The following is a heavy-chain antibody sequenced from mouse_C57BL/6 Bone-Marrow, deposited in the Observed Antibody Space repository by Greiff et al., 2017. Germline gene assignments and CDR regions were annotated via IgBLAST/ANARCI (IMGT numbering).Heavy chain of an antibody. CDR1: GYTFTSYW. CDR2: IDPSDSYT. V-gene: IGHV1-50*01. Sequence: QVQLQQPGAELVKPGASVKLSCKASGYTFTSYWMQWVKQRPGQGLEWIGEIDPSDSYTNYNQKFKGKATLTVDTSSSTAYVQLSSLTSEDSAVYDCSRAGSWFAYWGQGTLVTVSA. CDR3: SRAGSWFAY. J-gene: IGHJ3*01.